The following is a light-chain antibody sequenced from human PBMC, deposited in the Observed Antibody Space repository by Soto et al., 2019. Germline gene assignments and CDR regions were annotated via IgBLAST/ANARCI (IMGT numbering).Light chain of an antibody. Sequence: AIQLTQSPSSLSASVGDRVTITCRASQGISSALAWYQQKPGKAPKLLIYDASSLESGVPSRFSGSGSGTDFTLTISSLQPEDFATSYCQQFNCYPPYTFGQGTKLEIK. J-gene: IGKJ2*01. CDR2: DAS. CDR3: QQFNCYPPYT. CDR1: QGISSA. V-gene: IGKV1-13*02.